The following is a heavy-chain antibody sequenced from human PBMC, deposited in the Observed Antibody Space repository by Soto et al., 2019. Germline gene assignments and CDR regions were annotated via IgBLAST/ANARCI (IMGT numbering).Heavy chain of an antibody. CDR1: GGSISSYY. V-gene: IGHV4-59*08. CDR2: IYYSGST. Sequence: SETLSLTCTVSGGSISSYYWSWIRQPPGKGLEWIGYIYYSGSTNYNPSLKSRVTISVDTSKNQFSLKLSSVTAADTAVYYCARTDPYYYYYMDVWGKGTTVTVSS. J-gene: IGHJ6*03. D-gene: IGHD2-21*02. CDR3: ARTDPYYYYYMDV.